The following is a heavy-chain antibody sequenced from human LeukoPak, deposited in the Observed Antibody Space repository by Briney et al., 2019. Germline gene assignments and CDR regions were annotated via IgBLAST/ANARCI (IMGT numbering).Heavy chain of an antibody. CDR1: GYSISSGYY. CDR2: IYHSGST. J-gene: IGHJ6*03. Sequence: SETLSLTCTVSGYSISSGYYWGWIRQPPGKGLEWIGSIYHSGSTYYNPSLKSRVTISVDTSKNQFSLKLSSVTAADTAVYYCARSHGSGSSPRLYYYYMDVWGKGTTVTISS. D-gene: IGHD3-10*01. V-gene: IGHV4-38-2*02. CDR3: ARSHGSGSSPRLYYYYMDV.